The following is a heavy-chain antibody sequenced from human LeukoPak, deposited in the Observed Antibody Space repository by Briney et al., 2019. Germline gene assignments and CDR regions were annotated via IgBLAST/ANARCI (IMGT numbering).Heavy chain of an antibody. D-gene: IGHD3-22*01. V-gene: IGHV4-39*01. Sequence: PSETLSLTCTVSGGSISSSSYYWGWIRQPPGKGLEWIGSIYYSGSTYYNPSLKSRVTIPVDTSKNQFSLKLSSVTAADTAVYYCASPKYYYDSSGYGAFDIWGQGTMVTVSS. CDR3: ASPKYYYDSSGYGAFDI. J-gene: IGHJ3*02. CDR1: GGSISSSSYY. CDR2: IYYSGST.